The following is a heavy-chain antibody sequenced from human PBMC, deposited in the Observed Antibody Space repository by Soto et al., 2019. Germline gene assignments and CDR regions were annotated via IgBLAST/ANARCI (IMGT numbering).Heavy chain of an antibody. J-gene: IGHJ6*02. V-gene: IGHV4-61*08. D-gene: IGHD2-2*01. Sequence: PSETLSLTCTVSGGSISSADYDWSWIRQLPGKGLEWIGYIYYSGSTNYNPSLKSRVTISVDTSKNQFSLKLSSVTAADTAVYYCARVRPGYGMDVWGQGTTVTVSS. CDR3: ARVRPGYGMDV. CDR2: IYYSGST. CDR1: GGSISSADYD.